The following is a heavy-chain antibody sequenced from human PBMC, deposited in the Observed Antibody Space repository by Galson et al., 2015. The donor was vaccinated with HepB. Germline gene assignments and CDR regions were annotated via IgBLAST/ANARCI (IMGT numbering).Heavy chain of an antibody. J-gene: IGHJ6*03. CDR3: ARVGGLGGPTYYDFWSGPPRYYYYYMDV. CDR1: GYTFTSYA. Sequence: SVKVSCKASGYTFTSYAMNWVRQAPGQGLEWMGWINTNTGNPTYAQGFTGRFVFSLDTSVSTAYLQISSLKAEDTAVYYCARVGGLGGPTYYDFWSGPPRYYYYYMDVWGKGTTVTVSS. D-gene: IGHD3-3*01. CDR2: INTNTGNP. V-gene: IGHV7-4-1*02.